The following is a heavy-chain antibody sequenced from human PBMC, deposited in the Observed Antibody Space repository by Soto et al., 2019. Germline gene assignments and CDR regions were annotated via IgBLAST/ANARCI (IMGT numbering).Heavy chain of an antibody. J-gene: IGHJ6*02. Sequence: HPGGSLRLSCAASGFTFSSYAMHWVRQAPGKGLEWVAVISYDGSNKYYADSVKGRFTISRDNSKNTLYLQMNSLRAEDTAVYYWARELTEYYYGSGWGGVWGQGTTVTVSS. D-gene: IGHD3-10*01. CDR1: GFTFSSYA. CDR2: ISYDGSNK. V-gene: IGHV3-30-3*01. CDR3: ARELTEYYYGSGWGGV.